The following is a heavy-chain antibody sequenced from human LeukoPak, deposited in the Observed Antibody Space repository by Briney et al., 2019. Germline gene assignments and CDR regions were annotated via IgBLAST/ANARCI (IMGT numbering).Heavy chain of an antibody. D-gene: IGHD6-19*01. CDR2: ISRSGSTI. J-gene: IGHJ6*02. CDR3: SRERVAVAGTVAPYYYYGMDV. CDR1: GFTFSSYE. V-gene: IGHV3-48*03. Sequence: GGSLRLSCAAYGFTFSSYELHWVRQAPGKGLALVSYISRSGSTIYYAESVKGRFTISRDNAKNSLYLQMNSLRAEDTAVYYCSRERVAVAGTVAPYYYYGMDVWGQGTTVTVSS.